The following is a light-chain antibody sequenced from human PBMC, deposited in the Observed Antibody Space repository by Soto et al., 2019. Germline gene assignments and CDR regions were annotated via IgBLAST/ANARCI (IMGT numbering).Light chain of an antibody. Sequence: QSVLTQPASVSGSPGQSITISCTGTSSDVGSYNYVSWYQQHPSKAPKLMIHDVSNRPSGVSNRFSGSKSGNTASLTISGLQAEDEADHYCSSVTNSNTYVFGTGTKVTVL. V-gene: IGLV2-14*01. CDR1: SSDVGSYNY. CDR2: DVS. J-gene: IGLJ1*01. CDR3: SSVTNSNTYV.